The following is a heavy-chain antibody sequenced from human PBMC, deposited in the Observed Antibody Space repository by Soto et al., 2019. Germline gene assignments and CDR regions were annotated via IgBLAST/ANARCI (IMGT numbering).Heavy chain of an antibody. CDR2: ISGSETFT. Sequence: GGSLRLSCAASGFNFNEYYMSWIRQAPGKGLEWVGYISGSETFTNYADSVKGRFTISRDNTKNSLYLQMNSLRTEDTALYYCARDREGFSGFTWDDYWGQGTLVTVSS. D-gene: IGHD6-25*01. J-gene: IGHJ4*02. V-gene: IGHV3-11*06. CDR1: GFNFNEYY. CDR3: ARDREGFSGFTWDDY.